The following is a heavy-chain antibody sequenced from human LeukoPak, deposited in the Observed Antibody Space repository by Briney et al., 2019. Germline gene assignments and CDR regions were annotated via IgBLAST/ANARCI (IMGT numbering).Heavy chain of an antibody. Sequence: ASVKVSCKASGYTFIDYFMHWVRQAPGQGLEWMGWINPHSDATKYAQKFQGRVTMTWDTSVSTAYMEVGSLRSDDTAVYYCARPSYCGGDCCHFFDYWGQGTLVTVSS. CDR2: INPHSDAT. D-gene: IGHD2-21*02. CDR3: ARPSYCGGDCCHFFDY. CDR1: GYTFIDYF. V-gene: IGHV1-2*02. J-gene: IGHJ4*02.